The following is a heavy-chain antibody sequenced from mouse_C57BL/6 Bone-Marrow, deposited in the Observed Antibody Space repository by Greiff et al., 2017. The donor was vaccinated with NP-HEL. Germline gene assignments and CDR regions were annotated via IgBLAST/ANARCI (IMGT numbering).Heavy chain of an antibody. J-gene: IGHJ4*01. V-gene: IGHV7-3*01. Sequence: EVKLMESGGGLVQPGGSLSLSCAASGFTFTDYYMSWVRQPPGKALEWLGFIRNKANGYKTEYSASVKGRFTISRDNSQSILYLQMNTLRAEDSATYYGARYSPSYYNGSGLYAMDYWGQGTSVTVSS. CDR1: GFTFTDYY. CDR3: ARYSPSYYNGSGLYAMDY. CDR2: IRNKANGYKT. D-gene: IGHD1-1*01.